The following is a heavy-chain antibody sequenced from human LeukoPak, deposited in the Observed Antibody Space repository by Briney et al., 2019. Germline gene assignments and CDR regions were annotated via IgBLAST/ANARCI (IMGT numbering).Heavy chain of an antibody. D-gene: IGHD6-13*01. CDR2: IWYDGSNK. CDR3: ARDTSGIAAAGTLTDY. Sequence: GGSLRLSCAASGFTFSSYGMHWVRQAPGKGLEWVAVIWYDGSNKYYADSVKGRFTISRDNSKNTLYLQMNSLRAEDTAVYYCARDTSGIAAAGTLTDYWGQGTLATVSS. V-gene: IGHV3-33*01. J-gene: IGHJ4*02. CDR1: GFTFSSYG.